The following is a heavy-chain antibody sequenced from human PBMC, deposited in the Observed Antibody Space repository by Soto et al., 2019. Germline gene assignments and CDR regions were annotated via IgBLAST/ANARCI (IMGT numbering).Heavy chain of an antibody. J-gene: IGHJ4*02. D-gene: IGHD3-10*01. CDR1: GFTFDDYA. CDR2: ISWDGDTS. V-gene: IGHV3-9*01. CDR3: AKDIGGGRGYYFDY. Sequence: DVQLVESGGGLVQPGGSLRLSCAASGFTFDDYAIHWVRQAPGKGLEWVSGISWDGDTSGYADSVRGRFTISRDNAKKSLYLQMSTLRVEDTALYYCAKDIGGGRGYYFDYWGQGTLVTVSS.